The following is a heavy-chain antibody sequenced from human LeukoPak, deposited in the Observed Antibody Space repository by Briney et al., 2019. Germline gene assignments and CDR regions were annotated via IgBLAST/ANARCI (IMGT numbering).Heavy chain of an antibody. CDR2: IYYSGST. D-gene: IGHD2-15*01. CDR3: ARLDGYCGGGSCFPDY. V-gene: IGHV4-59*08. Sequence: SETLSLTCTVSGDSISTYYWSWVRQPPGKGLDWIGYIYYSGSTKYNPSLKSRVTISVDTSKNQFSLKLSSVTAADTAVYYCARLDGYCGGGSCFPDYWGQGTLVTVSS. J-gene: IGHJ4*02. CDR1: GDSISTYY.